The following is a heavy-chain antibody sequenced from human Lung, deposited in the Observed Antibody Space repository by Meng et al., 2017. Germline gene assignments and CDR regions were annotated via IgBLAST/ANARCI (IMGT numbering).Heavy chain of an antibody. Sequence: EVRVVESGAGLVKPGGSLTLACAASGFTFSDYSMNWVRQAPGKGLEWVSSISSGSSYIYYADSVKGRFTISRDNAKNSLYLHMNSLRVEDTGLYYCARDYGGNSGGYWGQGTLVTVSS. J-gene: IGHJ4*02. CDR3: ARDYGGNSGGY. V-gene: IGHV3-21*03. CDR1: GFTFSDYS. D-gene: IGHD4-23*01. CDR2: ISSGSSYI.